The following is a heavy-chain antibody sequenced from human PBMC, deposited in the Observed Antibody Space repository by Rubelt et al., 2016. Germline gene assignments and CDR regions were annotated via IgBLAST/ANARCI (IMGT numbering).Heavy chain of an antibody. V-gene: IGHV4-59*12. CDR2: IHYGGTT. D-gene: IGHD6-19*01. CDR1: GGSISSYY. CDR3: ARVGGAAVAGTSNWFGP. Sequence: QVQLQESGPGLVKPSETLSLTCTVSGGSISSYYWTWIRRPPGKGLEWIGCIHYGGTTYHNPSLKSRVIISVDTSENQFSLKLGSLTAADAAVYYCARVGGAAVAGTSNWFGPWGQGTLVTVSS. J-gene: IGHJ5*02.